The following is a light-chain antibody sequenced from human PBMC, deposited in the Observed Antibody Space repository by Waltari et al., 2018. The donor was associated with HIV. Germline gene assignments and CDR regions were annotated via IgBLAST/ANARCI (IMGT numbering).Light chain of an antibody. J-gene: IGLJ3*02. V-gene: IGLV1-40*01. Sequence: QSVLTQPPSVSGAPGQRVTISCTGSSSNIGAGYDVHCYHQLPGTAPKPLIYGNSNRPSGVPDRFSGSKSGTSASLAITGLQAEDEADYYCQSYDSSLSGSWVFGGGTKLTVL. CDR2: GNS. CDR1: SSNIGAGYD. CDR3: QSYDSSLSGSWV.